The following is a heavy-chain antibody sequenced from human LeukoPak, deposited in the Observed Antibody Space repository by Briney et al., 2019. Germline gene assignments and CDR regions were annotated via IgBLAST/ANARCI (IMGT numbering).Heavy chain of an antibody. Sequence: SETLSLTCTVSGGSISSGGYYWSWIRQHPGKGLEWIGYIYYSGSTYYNPSLKSRVTISVDTSKNQFSLKLSSVTAADTAVYYCARRAGGAFDIWGQGTMVTVSS. D-gene: IGHD6-25*01. J-gene: IGHJ3*02. V-gene: IGHV4-31*03. CDR1: GGSISSGGYY. CDR3: ARRAGGAFDI. CDR2: IYYSGST.